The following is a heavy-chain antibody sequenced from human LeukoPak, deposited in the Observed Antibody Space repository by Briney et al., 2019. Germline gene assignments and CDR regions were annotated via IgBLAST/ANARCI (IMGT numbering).Heavy chain of an antibody. D-gene: IGHD2-2*02. V-gene: IGHV3-15*01. CDR1: GFTFSDAW. CDR2: IKGNTDGGTT. CDR3: TTQLLYEHNFDY. Sequence: GSLRLSCAASGFTFSDAWMSWVRQTPGKGLEWVGRIKGNTDGGTTDFAAPVKGRFTISRDDSENALYLQMNSLKTEDTAVYYCTTQLLYEHNFDYWGQGTLVTVSS. J-gene: IGHJ4*02.